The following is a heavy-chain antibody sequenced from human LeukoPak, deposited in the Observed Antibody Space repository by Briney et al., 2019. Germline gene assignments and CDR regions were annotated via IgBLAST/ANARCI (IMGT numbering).Heavy chain of an antibody. CDR2: IFPRDSDS. D-gene: IGHD3-16*01. Sequence: GESLQISCKGSGYSFTDYWIGWVRQMPGKGLECMGIIFPRDSDSKYSPSFQGQVTISVDNSISTAYLQWSSLKASDTATYYCARLEGDNWFDPWGQGTLVTVSS. CDR3: ARLEGDNWFDP. J-gene: IGHJ5*02. CDR1: GYSFTDYW. V-gene: IGHV5-51*01.